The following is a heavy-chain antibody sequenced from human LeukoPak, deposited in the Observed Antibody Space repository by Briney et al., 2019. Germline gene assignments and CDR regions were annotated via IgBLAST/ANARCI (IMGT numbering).Heavy chain of an antibody. V-gene: IGHV4-59*01. J-gene: IGHJ6*02. CDR1: GGSISNYY. D-gene: IGHD3-16*01. CDR2: IYYSGST. Sequence: SETLSLTCTVSGGSISNYYWSWIRQPPGKGLEWIGYIYYSGSTNYNPSLKSRVTISVDTSKNQFSLKLSSVTAADTAVYYCARVGAYYYYGMDVWGQGTTVTVSS. CDR3: ARVGAYYYYGMDV.